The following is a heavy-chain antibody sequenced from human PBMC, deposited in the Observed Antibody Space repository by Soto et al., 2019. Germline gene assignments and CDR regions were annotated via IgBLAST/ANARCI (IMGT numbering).Heavy chain of an antibody. CDR2: IRGDGGYT. Sequence: EVQLVESGGGLVHSGGSLRLSCAASGFTFSSYWMHWVRQAPGKGLVHVSRIRGDGGYTDHAESVKGRFTISRDNAKNTLYLQMNSLRVEDTAVYYCGRDHYGFNSIDYWGQGTLVTVSS. J-gene: IGHJ4*02. D-gene: IGHD4-17*01. CDR1: GFTFSSYW. CDR3: GRDHYGFNSIDY. V-gene: IGHV3-74*01.